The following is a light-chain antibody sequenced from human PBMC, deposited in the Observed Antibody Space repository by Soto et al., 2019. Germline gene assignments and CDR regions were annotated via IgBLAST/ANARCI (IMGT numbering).Light chain of an antibody. Sequence: DIQMTQSPSSLSAAVGDRVTITCRASQTISTYLNWYQQKPGKAPKLLIYAASSLQSGVPSRFTGSGSGTDFTLTISSLQPEDFATYSCQQSHGIPYTFGQGTKLEIK. CDR2: AAS. J-gene: IGKJ2*01. V-gene: IGKV1-39*01. CDR1: QTISTY. CDR3: QQSHGIPYT.